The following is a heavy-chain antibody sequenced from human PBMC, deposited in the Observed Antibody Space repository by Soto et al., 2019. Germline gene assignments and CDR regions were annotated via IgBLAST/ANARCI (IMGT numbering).Heavy chain of an antibody. CDR2: IIPILGIA. V-gene: IGHV1-69*08. D-gene: IGHD3-10*01. J-gene: IGHJ4*02. CDR1: GGTFSSYT. Sequence: QVQLVQSGAEVKKPGSSVKVSCKASGGTFSSYTISWVRQAPGQGLEWMGRIIPILGIANYAQKFQGRVTITAEKSTSTAYMERRSQRSEDTAVYYCAREGVEYYGSGNRRGSFDYWGQGTLVTVSS. CDR3: AREGVEYYGSGNRRGSFDY.